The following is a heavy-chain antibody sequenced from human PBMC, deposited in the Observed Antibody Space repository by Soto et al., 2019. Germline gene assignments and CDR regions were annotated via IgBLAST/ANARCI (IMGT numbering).Heavy chain of an antibody. V-gene: IGHV3-30-3*01. CDR2: ISYDGSNK. Sequence: GGSLRLSCAASGFTFSSYAMHWVRQAPGKGLEWVAVISYDGSNKYYADSVKGRFTISRDNSKNTLYLQMNSLRAEDTAVYYCAREGLNLIAAAGLDIPAGYYYGMDVWGQGTTVTVSS. D-gene: IGHD6-13*01. CDR1: GFTFSSYA. J-gene: IGHJ6*02. CDR3: AREGLNLIAAAGLDIPAGYYYGMDV.